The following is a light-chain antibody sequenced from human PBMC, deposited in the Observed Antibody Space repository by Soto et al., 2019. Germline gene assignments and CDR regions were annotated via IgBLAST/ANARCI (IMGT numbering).Light chain of an antibody. CDR2: EVV. CDR1: KNDIGVYDF. Sequence: QSALAQPPSASGSPGQSVTISCTGTKNDIGVYDFVSWYQHHPGKAPRLIIYEVVQRPSGVPDRFSGSKSGNTASLTVSGLQAADESEYFCKSYAGSNTYVFVSGTKVTVL. CDR3: KSYAGSNTYV. J-gene: IGLJ1*01. V-gene: IGLV2-8*01.